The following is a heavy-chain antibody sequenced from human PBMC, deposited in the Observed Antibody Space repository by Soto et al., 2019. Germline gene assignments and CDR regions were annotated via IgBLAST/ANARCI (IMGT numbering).Heavy chain of an antibody. D-gene: IGHD3-22*01. V-gene: IGHV1-69*06. J-gene: IGHJ2*01. Sequence: SVKVSCKTSGWTLSTFGFSWVRQAPGQGLEWMGGIVPLLGTSDYPQKFQGRVTISADTSINTVYMELSSLRSEDTAVYYCATGDYYDSSGYHANGGYFDLWGRGSLVTVSS. CDR3: ATGDYYDSSGYHANGGYFDL. CDR1: GWTLSTFG. CDR2: IVPLLGTS.